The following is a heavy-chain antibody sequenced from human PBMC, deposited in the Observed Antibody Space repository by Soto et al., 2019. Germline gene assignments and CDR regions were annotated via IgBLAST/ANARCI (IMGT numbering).Heavy chain of an antibody. D-gene: IGHD2-2*02. CDR2: IIPILGIA. CDR3: ARDYSLTADIPGFDY. V-gene: IGHV1-69*04. CDR1: GGTFSSYT. Sequence: SVKVSCKASGGTFSSYTISWVRQVPGQGLEWMGRIIPILGIANYAQKFQGRVTITADKSTSTAYMELSSLRSEDTAVYYCARDYSLTADIPGFDYWGQGTLVTVSS. J-gene: IGHJ4*02.